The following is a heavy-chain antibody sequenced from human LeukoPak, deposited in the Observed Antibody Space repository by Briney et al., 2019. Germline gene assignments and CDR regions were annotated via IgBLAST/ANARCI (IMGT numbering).Heavy chain of an antibody. Sequence: KSGGSLRLSCAASGFIFSSYTMNWVRQAPGKGLEWISFITLGGSTYCPDSVKGRFTISRDNAKNSLSLQMNSLRAEDTAVYYCASYSYGYDYWGQGTLVTVSS. D-gene: IGHD5-18*01. CDR1: GFIFSSYT. CDR2: ITLGGST. CDR3: ASYSYGYDY. V-gene: IGHV3-69-1*01. J-gene: IGHJ4*02.